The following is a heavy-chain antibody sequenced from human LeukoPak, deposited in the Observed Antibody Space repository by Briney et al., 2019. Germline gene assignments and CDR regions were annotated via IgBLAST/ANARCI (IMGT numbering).Heavy chain of an antibody. CDR3: ARGLPRWSVRGWFDP. V-gene: IGHV1-3*01. Sequence: GASVKVSCKASGYTFTSYAMHWVRQAPGQRLEWMGWINAGNGNTKYSQKFQGRVTITRDTSASTAYMELSSLRSEDTAVYYCARGLPRWSVRGWFDPWGQGTLVTVSS. CDR1: GYTFTSYA. D-gene: IGHD3-10*01. CDR2: INAGNGNT. J-gene: IGHJ5*02.